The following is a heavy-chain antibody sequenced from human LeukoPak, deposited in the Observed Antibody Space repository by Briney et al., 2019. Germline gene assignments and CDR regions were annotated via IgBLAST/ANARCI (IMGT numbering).Heavy chain of an antibody. CDR1: GGTFSGYA. CDR2: IIPIFGTA. V-gene: IGHV1-69*13. Sequence: ASVKVSCKASGGTFSGYAISWVRQAPGQGLEWMGGIIPIFGTANYAQKFQGRVTITADESTSTAYMELSSLRSEDTAVYYCARAIATEYSSSSNWFDPWGQGTLVTVSS. CDR3: ARAIATEYSSSSNWFDP. J-gene: IGHJ5*02. D-gene: IGHD6-13*01.